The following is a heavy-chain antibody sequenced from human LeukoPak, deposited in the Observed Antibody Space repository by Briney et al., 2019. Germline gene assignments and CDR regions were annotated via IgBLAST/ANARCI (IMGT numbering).Heavy chain of an antibody. J-gene: IGHJ5*02. CDR3: ASHQTYYYDSSGHNWFDP. Sequence: GASVKVSCKASGYTFTSYGISWVRQAPGQGLEWMGWISAYNGNTDYAQKLQGRVTMTTDTSTSTAYMELRSLRSDDTAVYYCASHQTYYYDSSGHNWFDPWGQGTLVTVPS. D-gene: IGHD3-22*01. CDR1: GYTFTSYG. CDR2: ISAYNGNT. V-gene: IGHV1-18*01.